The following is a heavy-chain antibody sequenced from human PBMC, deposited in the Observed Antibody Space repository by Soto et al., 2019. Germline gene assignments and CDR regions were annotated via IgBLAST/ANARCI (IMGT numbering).Heavy chain of an antibody. J-gene: IGHJ4*02. V-gene: IGHV1-8*01. CDR1: GYSFTNYD. D-gene: IGHD1-1*01. CDR3: ARVGGNWTDDYFDY. Sequence: QVQLVQSGAEVKKPGASVKVSCKASGYSFTNYDINWVRQATGQGPEWMGWMNPNSGDTGYAQNFQGRVTMTRDTSIRTAYMELSSLRSEDSAVYYCARVGGNWTDDYFDYWGQGPLVTVSS. CDR2: MNPNSGDT.